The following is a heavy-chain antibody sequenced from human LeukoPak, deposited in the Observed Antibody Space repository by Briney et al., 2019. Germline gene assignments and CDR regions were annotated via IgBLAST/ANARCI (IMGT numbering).Heavy chain of an antibody. CDR3: ARGLYGSGSYEDY. Sequence: PGRSLRLSCAASGFTFSDYAMYWVRQAPGKGLEWVAVISYDISNTHYPDSVKGRFTISRGNARNTLYLQMNSLRAEDTAVYYCARGLYGSGSYEDYWGQGTQVTVSS. J-gene: IGHJ4*02. CDR1: GFTFSDYA. V-gene: IGHV3-30-3*01. D-gene: IGHD3-10*01. CDR2: ISYDISNT.